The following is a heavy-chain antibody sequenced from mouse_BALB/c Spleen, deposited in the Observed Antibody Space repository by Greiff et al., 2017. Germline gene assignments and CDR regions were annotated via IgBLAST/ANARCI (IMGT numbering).Heavy chain of an antibody. CDR2: ISYDGSN. CDR3: AVYGSSYLFDY. Sequence: DVKLQESGPGLVKPSQSLSLTCSVTGYSITSGYYWNWIRQFPGNKLEWMGYISYDGSNNYNPSLKNRISITRDTSKNQFFLKLNSVTTEDTATYYCAVYGSSYLFDYWGQGTTLTVSS. CDR1: GYSITSGYY. V-gene: IGHV3-6*02. J-gene: IGHJ2*01. D-gene: IGHD1-1*01.